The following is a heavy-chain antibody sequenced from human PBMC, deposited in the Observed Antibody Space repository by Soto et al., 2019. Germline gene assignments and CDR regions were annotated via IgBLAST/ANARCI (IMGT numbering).Heavy chain of an antibody. D-gene: IGHD2-2*01. CDR2: IIPIFGTA. Sequence: SVKVSCKASGGTFSSYAISWVRQAPGQGLEWMGGIIPIFGTANYAQKFQGRVTITADESTSTAYMELSSLRSEDTAVYYCARAPRPVPAATDYYYYGMDVWGQGTTVTVSS. J-gene: IGHJ6*02. CDR1: GGTFSSYA. V-gene: IGHV1-69*13. CDR3: ARAPRPVPAATDYYYYGMDV.